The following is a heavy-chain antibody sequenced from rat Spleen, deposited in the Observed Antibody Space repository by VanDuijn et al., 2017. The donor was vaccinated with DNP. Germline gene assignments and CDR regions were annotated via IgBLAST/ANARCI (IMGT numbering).Heavy chain of an antibody. V-gene: IGHV2S12*01. CDR2: ISSDGIP. CDR3: TRADY. CDR1: GFTFSDYA. J-gene: IGHJ2*01. Sequence: VQLVESGGGLVQPGNSLKLSCAASGFTFSDYAMAWVRQPPGKGLEWIAAISSDGIPYYYSALKSRLSISRDTSKSQVFLKMNSLQTKDTAIYFCTRADYWGQGVMVTVSS.